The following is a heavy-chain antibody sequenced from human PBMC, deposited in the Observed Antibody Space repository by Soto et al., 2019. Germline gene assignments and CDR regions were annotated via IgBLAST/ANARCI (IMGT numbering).Heavy chain of an antibody. D-gene: IGHD3-3*01. Sequence: SETLSLTCTVSGGSISSYYWSWIRQPPGKGLEWIGYIYYSGSTNYNPSLKSRVTISVDTSKNQFSLKLSSVTAADTAVYYCAREVSLNDFWSGYYRVIAYWRHGTVVPAPS. CDR2: IYYSGST. V-gene: IGHV4-59*01. CDR3: AREVSLNDFWSGYYRVIAY. J-gene: IGHJ4*01. CDR1: GGSISSYY.